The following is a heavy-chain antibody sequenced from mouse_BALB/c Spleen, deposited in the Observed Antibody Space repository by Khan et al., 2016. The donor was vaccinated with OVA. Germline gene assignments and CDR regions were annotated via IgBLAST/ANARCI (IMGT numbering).Heavy chain of an antibody. CDR3: ARGLNYYGSWFAY. J-gene: IGHJ3*01. Sequence: QSQLVQSGPELKKPGETVKISCKASGYTFTNFGMNWVKQAPGKALKWMGWINTSTGEPTYDDDFKGWIAFSLETSASTAYLQINNLNNEDMATYFCARGLNYYGSWFAYWGQGTLVTVSA. CDR1: GYTFTNFG. V-gene: IGHV9-1*02. CDR2: INTSTGEP. D-gene: IGHD1-1*01.